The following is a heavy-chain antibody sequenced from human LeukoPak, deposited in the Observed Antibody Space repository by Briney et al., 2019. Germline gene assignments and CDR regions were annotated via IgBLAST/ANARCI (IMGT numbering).Heavy chain of an antibody. CDR2: IKQDGSKK. J-gene: IGHJ4*02. CDR1: GFPFSSYW. Sequence: GGCLRLSCVASGFPFSSYWMTWVRQAPGKGREWVANIKQDGSKKSYVDSVKGRFTISRDNAKNSLYLQMNSLRAEDTAIYYCTRVGYIDEGIDYWGQGTLVTVSS. D-gene: IGHD5-24*01. V-gene: IGHV3-7*04. CDR3: TRVGYIDEGIDY.